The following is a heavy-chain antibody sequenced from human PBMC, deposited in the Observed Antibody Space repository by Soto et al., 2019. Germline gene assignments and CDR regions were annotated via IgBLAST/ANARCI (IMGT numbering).Heavy chain of an antibody. J-gene: IGHJ6*02. D-gene: IGHD5-18*01. CDR3: ASRVYNYGAPVYYAYYGLDV. Sequence: PGGSLRLSCAASGFTFSGYEMNWVRQAPGKGLEWISYISSSATTKYYADSVKGRFTISKDNTRKSLYLQMNNLRAEDTAVYYCASRVYNYGAPVYYAYYGLDVWGQGTTVTVSS. CDR1: GFTFSGYE. V-gene: IGHV3-48*03. CDR2: ISSSATTK.